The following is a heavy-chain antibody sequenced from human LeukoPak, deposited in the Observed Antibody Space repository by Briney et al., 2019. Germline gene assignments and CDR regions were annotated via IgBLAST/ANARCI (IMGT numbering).Heavy chain of an antibody. CDR3: ARGLRYYDILTGYYTYYFDY. CDR2: INHSGST. CDR1: GFTFSNYS. Sequence: GSLRLSCAASGFTFSNYSMNWVRQPPGKGLEWIGEINHSGSTNYNPSLKSRVTISVDTSKNQFSLKLSSVTAADTAVYYCARGLRYYDILTGYYTYYFDYWGQGTLVTVSS. D-gene: IGHD3-9*01. J-gene: IGHJ4*02. V-gene: IGHV4-34*01.